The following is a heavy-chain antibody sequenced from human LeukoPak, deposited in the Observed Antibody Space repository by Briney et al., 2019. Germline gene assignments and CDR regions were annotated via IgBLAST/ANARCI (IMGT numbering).Heavy chain of an antibody. J-gene: IGHJ2*01. D-gene: IGHD1-7*01. CDR1: GGSISTNNYN. Sequence: PSETLPLTYTVSGGSISTNNYNWGWVRQPPGKGLEWIGSIYSSGITYYNPSLKSRVTISVDTSKNQISLKLNSVTAADTSVYYCARRTGTLGVKNWYFDLWGRGTLVTASS. CDR2: IYSSGIT. CDR3: ARRTGTLGVKNWYFDL. V-gene: IGHV4-39*01.